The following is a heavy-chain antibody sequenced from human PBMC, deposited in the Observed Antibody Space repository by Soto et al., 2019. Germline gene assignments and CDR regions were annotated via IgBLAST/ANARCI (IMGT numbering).Heavy chain of an antibody. CDR3: AYRSTDCSGGRCYAWFDP. V-gene: IGHV2-5*02. Sequence: QITLKESGPTLVKPTQTLTLTCTFSGFSLNTSGVGVGWIRQPPGKALQWLALIYWDDDKRYSPSLNSRLTITKDTTKNQVVLTMTNMDPVDTATYYCAYRSTDCSGGRCYAWFDPWGQGTPVTVSS. J-gene: IGHJ5*02. CDR2: IYWDDDK. CDR1: GFSLNTSGVG. D-gene: IGHD2-15*01.